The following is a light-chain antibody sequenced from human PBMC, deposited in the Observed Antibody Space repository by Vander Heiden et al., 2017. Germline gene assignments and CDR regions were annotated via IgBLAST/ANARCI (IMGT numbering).Light chain of an antibody. CDR3: QQSNNWPFT. V-gene: IGKV3-15*01. Sequence: EMVMTQSPATLSVSPGESAPLSCRARQSVSSNLAWYQQKPGQAPRLLIYGASTRATGIPARFSGSGSGTEFTLTISGLQSEDFAVYYCQQSNNWPFTFGHGTKVEIK. J-gene: IGKJ3*01. CDR2: GAS. CDR1: QSVSSN.